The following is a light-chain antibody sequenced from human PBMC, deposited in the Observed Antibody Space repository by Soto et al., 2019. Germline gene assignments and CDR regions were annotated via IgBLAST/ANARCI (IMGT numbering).Light chain of an antibody. CDR1: QSDGNY. J-gene: IGKJ2*01. CDR2: DVS. CDR3: QQRSSWPRMYT. V-gene: IGKV3-11*01. Sequence: IVLTQSPATLSLSPGERATLSRRASQSDGNYIAWYLQKPGQPPRLLIYDVSNRATGVPARFSGSGSGTDFTLTISSLEPEDFGVYHCQQRSSWPRMYTFGQGTKLEI.